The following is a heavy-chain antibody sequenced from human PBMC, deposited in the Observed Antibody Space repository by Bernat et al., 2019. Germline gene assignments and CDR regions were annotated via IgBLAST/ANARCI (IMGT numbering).Heavy chain of an antibody. V-gene: IGHV3-7*03. J-gene: IGHJ4*02. CDR3: ARGGNSGYDFRYYFDY. CDR1: GFTFSSYW. CDR2: IKQDGSGK. D-gene: IGHD5-12*01. Sequence: EVQLVESGGGLVQPGGSLRLSCAASGFTFSSYWTSWVRQAPGKGLEWVANIKQDGSGKYYVDSVKGRFTISRDNAKNSLYLQMNNLRAEDTAVYYCARGGNSGYDFRYYFDYWGQGTLVTVSS.